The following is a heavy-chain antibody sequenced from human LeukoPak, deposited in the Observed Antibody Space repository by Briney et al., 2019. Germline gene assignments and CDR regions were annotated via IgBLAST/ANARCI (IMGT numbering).Heavy chain of an antibody. V-gene: IGHV3-23*01. J-gene: IGHJ4*02. CDR1: GFTFSSYA. CDR3: AKERLYYYDSSGYEPFDY. CDR2: ITASGGST. Sequence: GGSLRLSCAVSGFTFSSYAMTWVRQTPGKGLEWVSAITASGGSTYYGDSVKGRFTISRDNSKNTLYLQVNSLRAEDTAVYYCAKERLYYYDSSGYEPFDYWGQGTLVTVSS. D-gene: IGHD3-22*01.